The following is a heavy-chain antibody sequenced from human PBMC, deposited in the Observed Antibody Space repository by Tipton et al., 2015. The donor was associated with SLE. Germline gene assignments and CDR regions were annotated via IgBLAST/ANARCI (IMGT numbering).Heavy chain of an antibody. CDR1: GFTFSSYS. Sequence: SLRLSCAASGFTFSSYSMNWVRQAPGKGLEWVSSISSSSSYIYYADSVKGRFTISRDNAKNSLYLQMNSLRAEDTAVYYCARDRGYSGYDPPGYFDYWGQGVLVTVSS. CDR3: ARDRGYSGYDPPGYFDY. CDR2: ISSSSSYI. J-gene: IGHJ4*02. V-gene: IGHV3-21*01. D-gene: IGHD5-12*01.